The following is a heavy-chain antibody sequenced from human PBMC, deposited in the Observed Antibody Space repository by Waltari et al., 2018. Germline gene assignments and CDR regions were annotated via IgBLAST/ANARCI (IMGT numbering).Heavy chain of an antibody. J-gene: IGHJ4*02. V-gene: IGHV6-1*01. CDR2: TYYRSKWYN. Sequence: QVQLQQSGPGLVKPSQTLSLPCAISGDSGSSKRAAWTWIRPSPSRGLESLGRTYYRSKWYNDYAVSVKSRITVNPDTSKNQFSLQLNSVTPEDTAVYYCARATSVAGTFDYWGQGTLVTVSS. CDR3: ARATSVAGTFDY. D-gene: IGHD1-1*01. CDR1: GDSGSSKRAA.